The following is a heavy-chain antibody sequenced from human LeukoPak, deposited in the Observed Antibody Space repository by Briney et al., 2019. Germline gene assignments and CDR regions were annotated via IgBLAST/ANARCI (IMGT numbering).Heavy chain of an antibody. CDR1: VDTLTELS. V-gene: IGHV1-24*01. CDR2: FVPEDGET. D-gene: IGHD3-10*01. Sequence: ASVKVSCKLSVDTLTELSMHRVRQSPGKGLEWMGGFVPEDGETNYVQKFQGRVTMTEDTSTDTAYMELSSLRSDDTAVYFCATLPRGHLFDSWGQGTLVTVSS. CDR3: ATLPRGHLFDS. J-gene: IGHJ4*02.